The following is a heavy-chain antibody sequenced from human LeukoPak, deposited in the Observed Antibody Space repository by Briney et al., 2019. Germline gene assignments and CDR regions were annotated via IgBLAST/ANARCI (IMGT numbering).Heavy chain of an antibody. D-gene: IGHD5-12*01. CDR2: INWNGGST. Sequence: GGSLRLSCAASGFTFDDYGMSWVRQAPGKGLEWVSGINWNGGSTGYADSVKGRFTISRDNAKNSLYLQMYSLRAEDTALYYCARDSLLGYGGNFDYWGQGTLVTVSS. CDR1: GFTFDDYG. J-gene: IGHJ4*02. CDR3: ARDSLLGYGGNFDY. V-gene: IGHV3-20*04.